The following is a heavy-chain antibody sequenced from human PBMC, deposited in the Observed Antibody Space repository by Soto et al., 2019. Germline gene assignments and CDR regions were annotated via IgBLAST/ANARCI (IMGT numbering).Heavy chain of an antibody. CDR3: ARDWRPRYSSGWYDY. V-gene: IGHV3-7*05. CDR2: IKQDGSEK. CDR1: GFTFSSYW. J-gene: IGHJ4*02. D-gene: IGHD6-19*01. Sequence: EVQLVESGGGLVQPGGSLRLSCAASGFTFSSYWMSWVRQAPGKGLEWVANIKQDGSEKYYVDSVKGRFTISRDNAKNSLYLQMNSLRAEDTAVYYCARDWRPRYSSGWYDYWGQGTLVTVSS.